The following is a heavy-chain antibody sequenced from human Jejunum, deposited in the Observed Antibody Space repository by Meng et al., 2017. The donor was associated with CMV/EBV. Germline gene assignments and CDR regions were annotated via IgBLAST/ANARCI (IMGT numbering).Heavy chain of an antibody. CDR1: DPFSTFT. Sequence: DPFSTFTTYWVRQAPGQGLEWVGRIIPILGIVNYAESFQGRVTITADKSTSIAYLELSSLTSDDTAVYYCARGGTYADDYSGMDVWGQGTTVTVSS. CDR2: IIPILGIV. J-gene: IGHJ6*02. D-gene: IGHD1-26*01. CDR3: ARGGTYADDYSGMDV. V-gene: IGHV1-69*02.